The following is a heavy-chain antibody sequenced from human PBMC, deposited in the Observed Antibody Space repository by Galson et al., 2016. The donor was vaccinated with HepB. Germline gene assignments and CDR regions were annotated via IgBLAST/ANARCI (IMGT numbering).Heavy chain of an antibody. CDR3: TRHSKLSDWYFDL. CDR1: GGSISQNNW. D-gene: IGHD1-26*01. V-gene: IGHV4/OR15-8*01. Sequence: SETLSLTCGVSGGSISQNNWWTWVRQAPGMGLEWIGEVFHSGNSVYNPSLKSRVYISVDKSKNHFSLRLTSVTAADTAIYSCTRHSKLSDWYFDLWGRGTLVTVSS. J-gene: IGHJ2*01. CDR2: VFHSGNS.